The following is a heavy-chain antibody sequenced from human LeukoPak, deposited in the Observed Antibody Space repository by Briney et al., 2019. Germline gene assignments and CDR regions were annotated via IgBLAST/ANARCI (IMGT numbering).Heavy chain of an antibody. V-gene: IGHV1-2*02. Sequence: ASVKVSCKASGYTFTGYYMHWVRQAPGQGLEWMGWINPNSGGTNYAQKFQGRVTMTRDTSISTAYMELSRLRFDDTAVYYCARVDYGGSHFDYWGQGTLVTVSS. CDR2: INPNSGGT. D-gene: IGHD4-23*01. CDR3: ARVDYGGSHFDY. J-gene: IGHJ4*02. CDR1: GYTFTGYY.